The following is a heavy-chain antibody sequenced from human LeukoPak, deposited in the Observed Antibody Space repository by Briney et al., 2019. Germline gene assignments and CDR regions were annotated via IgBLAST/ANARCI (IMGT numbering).Heavy chain of an antibody. V-gene: IGHV3-30*18. CDR2: ISYDGSNK. CDR3: AKRVFQLPRNWYFDL. Sequence: PGGSLRLSCAASGFTFSSYGMHWVRQAPGKGLEWVAVISYDGSNKYYADSVKGRFTISRDNSKNTLYLQMNSLRAEDTAVYYCAKRVFQLPRNWYFDLWGRGTLVTVSS. J-gene: IGHJ2*01. CDR1: GFTFSSYG. D-gene: IGHD1-7*01.